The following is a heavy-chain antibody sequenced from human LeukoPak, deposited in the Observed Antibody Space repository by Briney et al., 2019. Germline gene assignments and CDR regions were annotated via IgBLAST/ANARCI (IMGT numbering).Heavy chain of an antibody. J-gene: IGHJ5*02. CDR2: ISPYNGNT. D-gene: IGHD5-18*01. Sequence: ASVKVSCKASGYTFISSGMSWVRQAPGQGLEWMGWISPYNGNTNYAQNFQGRVTMTTDTSTSTAYMELKSLTSDDTAVYYCARDRGYGIDSFDPWGQGTLVTVSS. CDR3: ARDRGYGIDSFDP. CDR1: GYTFISSG. V-gene: IGHV1-18*01.